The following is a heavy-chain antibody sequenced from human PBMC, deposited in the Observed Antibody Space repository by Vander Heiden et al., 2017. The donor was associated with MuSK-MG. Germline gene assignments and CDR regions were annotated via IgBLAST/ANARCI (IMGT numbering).Heavy chain of an antibody. Sequence: QVQLVESGGGVVQPGGSLRLSCAPSGCPFASYAIHWVRQAPGKGLEWVAVISYEGRNKYYADSVKGRFTISRDNSKNTLHLQMRRLRAEDTAVYYCPKEGHSRGGGMDVWGQGTTVPVS. CDR3: PKEGHSRGGGMDV. CDR1: GCPFASYA. CDR2: ISYEGRNK. V-gene: IGHV3-30*18. J-gene: IGHJ6*02. D-gene: IGHD1-26*01.